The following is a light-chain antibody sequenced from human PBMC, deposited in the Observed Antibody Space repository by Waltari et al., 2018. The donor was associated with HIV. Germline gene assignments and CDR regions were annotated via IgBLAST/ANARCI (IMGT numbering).Light chain of an antibody. J-gene: IGLJ2*01. CDR1: SSDIGAYNY. CDR2: DVT. Sequence: QSALTQPPSAPGSPGQSVTISCTGTSSDIGAYNYVAWYQQYPGKAPKLMIYDVTTRPPGVPVRFSGSKSGNTASLTVSGLQAEDEADYYCASHAGSKDVFGGGTKLTVL. V-gene: IGLV2-8*01. CDR3: ASHAGSKDV.